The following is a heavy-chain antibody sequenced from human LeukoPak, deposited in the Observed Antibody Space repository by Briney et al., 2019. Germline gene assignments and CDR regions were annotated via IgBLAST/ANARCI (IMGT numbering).Heavy chain of an antibody. CDR2: ISGSGGST. Sequence: GGSLRLSCAASGFTFSSYAMSWVRQAPGRGLEWVSAISGSGGSTYYADSVKGRFTISRDNSKNTLYLQMNSLRAEDTAVYYCAKSYVEMATMNSFDYWGQGTLVTVSS. CDR1: GFTFSSYA. J-gene: IGHJ4*02. V-gene: IGHV3-23*01. CDR3: AKSYVEMATMNSFDY. D-gene: IGHD5-24*01.